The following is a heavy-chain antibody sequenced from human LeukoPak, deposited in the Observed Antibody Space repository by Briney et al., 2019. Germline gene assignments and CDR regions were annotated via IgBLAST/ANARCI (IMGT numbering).Heavy chain of an antibody. CDR1: GYTFSGYY. V-gene: IGHV1-46*01. D-gene: IGHD3-10*01. CDR2: INPSGGST. Sequence: ASVKVSCKASGYTFSGYYMHWVRQAPGQGLEWMGIINPSGGSTSYAQKFQGRVTMTRDTSTSTVYMELSSLRSEDTAVYYCAREMAHSGSYYGDDYWGQGTLVTVSS. CDR3: AREMAHSGSYYGDDY. J-gene: IGHJ4*02.